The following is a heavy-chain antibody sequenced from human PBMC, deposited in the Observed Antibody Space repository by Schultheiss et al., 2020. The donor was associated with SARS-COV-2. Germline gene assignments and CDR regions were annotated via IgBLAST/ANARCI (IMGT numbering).Heavy chain of an antibody. J-gene: IGHJ4*02. CDR2: ISGNSAYI. D-gene: IGHD6-13*01. CDR3: ARDRGAAGSY. CDR1: GFTFSTYS. V-gene: IGHV3-21*01. Sequence: GGSLRLSCAASGFTFSTYSMNWVRLAPGKGLEWVSYISGNSAYIYYADSVKGGFTISRDNSKNTLYLQMNSLRAEDTAVYYCARDRGAAGSYWCQGSLVTVAS.